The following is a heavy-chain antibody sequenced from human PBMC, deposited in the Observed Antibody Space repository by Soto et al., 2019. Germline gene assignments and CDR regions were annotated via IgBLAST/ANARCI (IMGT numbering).Heavy chain of an antibody. CDR1: GGTFSSYT. CDR2: IIPNLGIA. D-gene: IGHD4-17*01. J-gene: IGHJ4*02. Sequence: QVQLVQSGAEVKKPGSSVKVSCKASGGTFSSYTISWVRQARGQGLEWMGRIIPNLGIANYAQKFQGRVTISADKSTSTAYMELSSLRSEDTAVYYCASNYGCNSDWGQGTLVTVSS. CDR3: ASNYGCNSD. V-gene: IGHV1-69*02.